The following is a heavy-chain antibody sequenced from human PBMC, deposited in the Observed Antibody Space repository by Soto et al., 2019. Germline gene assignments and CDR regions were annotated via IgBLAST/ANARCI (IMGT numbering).Heavy chain of an antibody. Sequence: GGSLRLSCVASGFTFSSYWMSWVRQAPGKGLEWVANIKQDGSKKYYVDSVKGRFTISRDNAKNSLYLEMNSLRAEDTAVYYCARATRSSSTCYAVYFDSWGQGTLVTVSS. D-gene: IGHD2-2*01. V-gene: IGHV3-7*01. CDR3: ARATRSSSTCYAVYFDS. J-gene: IGHJ4*02. CDR2: IKQDGSKK. CDR1: GFTFSSYW.